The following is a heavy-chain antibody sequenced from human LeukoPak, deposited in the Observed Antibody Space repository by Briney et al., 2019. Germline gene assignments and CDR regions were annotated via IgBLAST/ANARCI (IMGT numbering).Heavy chain of an antibody. D-gene: IGHD3-9*01. Sequence: SETLSLTCTVSGGSISSSSYYWGWIRQPPGKGLEWIGSIYYSGSTYYNPSLKSRVTISVDTSKNQFSLKLSSVTAADTAVYYCARIVLFDWLDYYFDYWGQGTLVTVSS. J-gene: IGHJ4*02. CDR2: IYYSGST. CDR1: GGSISSSSYY. V-gene: IGHV4-39*07. CDR3: ARIVLFDWLDYYFDY.